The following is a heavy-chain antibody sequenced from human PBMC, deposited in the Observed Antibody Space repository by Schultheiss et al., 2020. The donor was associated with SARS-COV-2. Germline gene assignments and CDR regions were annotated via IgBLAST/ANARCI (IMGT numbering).Heavy chain of an antibody. J-gene: IGHJ6*03. V-gene: IGHV3-30-3*01. D-gene: IGHD4-17*01. Sequence: GGSLRLSFAASGFTFSSYIMNWVRQAPGKGLEWVAVISYDGSNKYYADSVKGRFTISRDNSKNTLYLQMNSLRAEDTAVYYCARPPQTVYYYYMDVWGKGTTVTVSS. CDR3: ARPPQTVYYYYMDV. CDR2: ISYDGSNK. CDR1: GFTFSSYI.